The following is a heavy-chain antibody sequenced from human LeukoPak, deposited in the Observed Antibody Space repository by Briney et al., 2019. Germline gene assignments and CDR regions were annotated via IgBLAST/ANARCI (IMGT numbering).Heavy chain of an antibody. CDR2: ISAYNGNT. V-gene: IGHV1-18*01. D-gene: IGHD3-3*01. CDR3: ARDDRRFLEWLFFLGSTFDI. CDR1: GYTFTSYG. Sequence: GAAVKVSFKSSGYTFTSYGFSWVRQAPAQGHEWMGLISAYNGNTNNAHKLQGRVTMTTDTSTSTAYIELRSLRSDDTAVYYCARDDRRFLEWLFFLGSTFDIWGQGTMVTVSS. J-gene: IGHJ3*02.